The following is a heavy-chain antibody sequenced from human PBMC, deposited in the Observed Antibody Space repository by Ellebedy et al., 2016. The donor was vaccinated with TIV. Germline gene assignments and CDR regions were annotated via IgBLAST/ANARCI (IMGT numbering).Heavy chain of an antibody. CDR2: IVGSGA. D-gene: IGHD2-21*02. J-gene: IGHJ4*02. CDR1: GLTFSPYA. CDR3: AKDRTSGDGYWVFDS. V-gene: IGHV3-23*01. Sequence: PGGSLRLSCAASGLTFSPYAMAWVRQAPGKGLEWVSGIVGSGAQKYADSVKGRFTISRDNSKRTVDLQMRSVRAEDTAVYFCAKDRTSGDGYWVFDSWGQGTMVSVSS.